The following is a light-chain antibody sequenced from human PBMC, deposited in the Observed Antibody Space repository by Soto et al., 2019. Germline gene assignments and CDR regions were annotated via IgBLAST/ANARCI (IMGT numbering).Light chain of an antibody. V-gene: IGLV1-44*01. CDR1: SSNIGSNY. CDR3: AAWDDSLNGYV. CDR2: SNN. Sequence: QSVLTQPPSASGTPGQRVTISCSGSSSNIGSNYVYWYQQLPGTAPKLLINSNNQRPSGVPDRFSGSKSGTSASLAISGLQSEDEADYYCAAWDDSLNGYVFGTGTKLTVL. J-gene: IGLJ1*01.